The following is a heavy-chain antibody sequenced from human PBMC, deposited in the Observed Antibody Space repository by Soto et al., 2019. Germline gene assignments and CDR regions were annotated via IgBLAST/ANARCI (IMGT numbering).Heavy chain of an antibody. J-gene: IGHJ6*03. CDR1: GFTFSSYA. Sequence: GGSLRLSCAASGFTFSSYAMSWVRQAPGKGLEWVSAISGSGGSTYYADSVKGRFTISRDNSKNTLYLQMNSLRAEDTAVYYCANPPPYSSGWYHEYYYYYYMDVWGKETTVTVSS. CDR3: ANPPPYSSGWYHEYYYYYYMDV. CDR2: ISGSGGST. D-gene: IGHD6-19*01. V-gene: IGHV3-23*01.